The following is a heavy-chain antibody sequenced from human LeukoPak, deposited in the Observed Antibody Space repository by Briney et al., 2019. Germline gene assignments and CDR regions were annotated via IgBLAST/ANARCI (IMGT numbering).Heavy chain of an antibody. Sequence: GASVKVSCKASGYTFTSYDINWVRQAPGQGLEWMGGIIPIFGTANYAQKFQGRVTITTDESTSTAYMELSSLRSEDTAVYYCARAYNRTAIGWFDPWGQGTLVTVSS. CDR2: IIPIFGTA. CDR1: GYTFTSYD. CDR3: ARAYNRTAIGWFDP. V-gene: IGHV1-69*05. J-gene: IGHJ5*02. D-gene: IGHD5-18*01.